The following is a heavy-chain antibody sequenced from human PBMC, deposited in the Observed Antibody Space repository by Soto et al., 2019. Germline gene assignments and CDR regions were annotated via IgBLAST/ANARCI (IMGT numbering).Heavy chain of an antibody. CDR1: GFTFSSYA. J-gene: IGHJ5*02. CDR3: AVKKWQYQLLLGQTLVWFDP. CDR2: ISGSGGST. Sequence: GGSLRLSCAASGFTFSSYAMSWVRQAPGKGLEWVSAISGSGGSTYYADSVKGRFTISRDNSKNTLYLQMNSLRAEDTAVYYCAVKKWQYQLLLGQTLVWFDPWGQGTLVTVSS. V-gene: IGHV3-23*01. D-gene: IGHD2-2*01.